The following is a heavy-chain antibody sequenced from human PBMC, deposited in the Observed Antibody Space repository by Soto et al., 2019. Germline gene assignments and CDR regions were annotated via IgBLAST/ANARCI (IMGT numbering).Heavy chain of an antibody. CDR3: ARGRPYYDSSGYLDY. CDR1: GFTFSSYS. V-gene: IGHV3-48*02. Sequence: GGSLRLSCAASGFTFSSYSMNWVRQAPGKGLEWVSYISSSSTIYYADSVKGRFTISRDNAKNSLYLQMNSLRDEDTAVYYCARGRPYYDSSGYLDYWGQGTLVTAPQ. D-gene: IGHD3-22*01. J-gene: IGHJ4*02. CDR2: ISSSSTI.